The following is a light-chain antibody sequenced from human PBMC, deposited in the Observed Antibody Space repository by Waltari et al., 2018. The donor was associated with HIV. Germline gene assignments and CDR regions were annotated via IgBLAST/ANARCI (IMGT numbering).Light chain of an antibody. Sequence: QSVLTQPPSASGTPGQRVTISCSGSSSNIGGNFVYWYQQLPGTAPKLLIDKDNQRPSGVPDRFSGSKSGTSASLAINGLRSEDEADYYCAAWDDSLSGLYVFGTGTKVTVL. CDR2: KDN. J-gene: IGLJ1*01. CDR3: AAWDDSLSGLYV. CDR1: SSNIGGNF. V-gene: IGLV1-47*01.